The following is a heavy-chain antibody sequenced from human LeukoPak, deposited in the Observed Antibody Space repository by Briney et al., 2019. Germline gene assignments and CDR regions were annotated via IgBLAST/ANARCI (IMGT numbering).Heavy chain of an antibody. CDR1: GFTFSNYE. CDR2: MSSSGSTI. V-gene: IGHV3-48*03. CDR3: AKDRRYSYGYAFDY. Sequence: GGSLRLSCAASGFTFSNYEMNWVRQAPGKGLEWVSYMSSSGSTIYYADSVKGRFTISRDNAKNSLYLQMNSLRAEDTAVYYCAKDRRYSYGYAFDYWGQGTLVTVSS. D-gene: IGHD5-18*01. J-gene: IGHJ4*02.